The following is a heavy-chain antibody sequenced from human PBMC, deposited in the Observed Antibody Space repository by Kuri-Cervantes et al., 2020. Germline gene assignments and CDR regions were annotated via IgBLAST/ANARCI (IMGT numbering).Heavy chain of an antibody. Sequence: GGSLRLSCAASGFTFSSYAMNWVRQAPGKGLEWVSSIIGSGGNSNHADSVKGRFTIARDNSKNTLYLQMNSLRAGDTAIYYCAKAGERDYFDYWGQGTLVTVSS. CDR2: IIGSGGNS. CDR1: GFTFSSYA. V-gene: IGHV3-23*01. D-gene: IGHD1-1*01. J-gene: IGHJ4*02. CDR3: AKAGERDYFDY.